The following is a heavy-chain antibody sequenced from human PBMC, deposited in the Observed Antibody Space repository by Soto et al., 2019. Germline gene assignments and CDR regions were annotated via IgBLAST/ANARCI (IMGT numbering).Heavy chain of an antibody. Sequence: SVSLLRTCTLSGGSVRGRWYYWGWMHEPPGKGLEWIGSIYYSGSTYYNPSLKSRVTISVDTSKNQFSLKLSSVTAADTAVYYCARQGWELRYGMDVWGQGTTVS. CDR3: ARQGWELRYGMDV. D-gene: IGHD1-26*01. CDR1: GGSVRGRWYY. V-gene: IGHV4-39*01. J-gene: IGHJ6*02. CDR2: IYYSGST.